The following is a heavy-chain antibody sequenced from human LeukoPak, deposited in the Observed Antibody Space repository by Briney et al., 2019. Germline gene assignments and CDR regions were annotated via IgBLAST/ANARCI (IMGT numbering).Heavy chain of an antibody. Sequence: ASVKVSCKASGGTFSSYAISWVRQAPGQGLEWMGGIIPIFGTANYAQKFQGRVTITADESTSTAYMELSSLRSEDTAVYYCARGARGPAAMIDYYYYMDVWGKGTTVTVSS. J-gene: IGHJ6*03. CDR1: GGTFSSYA. D-gene: IGHD2-2*01. CDR2: IIPIFGTA. CDR3: ARGARGPAAMIDYYYYMDV. V-gene: IGHV1-69*01.